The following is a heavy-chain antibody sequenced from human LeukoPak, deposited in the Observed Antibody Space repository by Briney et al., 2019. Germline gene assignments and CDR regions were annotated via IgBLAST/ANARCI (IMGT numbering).Heavy chain of an antibody. CDR3: ARAEYSSSWSDY. Sequence: GASXKXXXKASXXTFTSYGISXVRQAPGQGLEWRGWISAYNGNTNYAQKLQGRVTMTTDTSTSTAYMELRSLRSDDTAVYYCARAEYSSSWSDYWGQGTLVTVSS. V-gene: IGHV1-18*01. CDR2: ISAYNGNT. J-gene: IGHJ4*02. CDR1: XXTFTSYG. D-gene: IGHD6-13*01.